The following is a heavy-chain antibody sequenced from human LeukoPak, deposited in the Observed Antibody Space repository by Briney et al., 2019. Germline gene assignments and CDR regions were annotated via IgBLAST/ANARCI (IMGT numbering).Heavy chain of an antibody. J-gene: IGHJ6*02. CDR1: GGSFSGYY. D-gene: IGHD5-18*01. CDR2: INHSGST. Sequence: PSETLSLTCAVYGGSFSGYYWSWIRQPPGKGLEWIGEINHSGSTNYNPSLKSRVTISVDTSKNQFSLKLSFVTAADTAVYYCARGVGSYGNDYNYGMDAWGQGTTVIVSS. CDR3: ARGVGSYGNDYNYGMDA. V-gene: IGHV4-34*01.